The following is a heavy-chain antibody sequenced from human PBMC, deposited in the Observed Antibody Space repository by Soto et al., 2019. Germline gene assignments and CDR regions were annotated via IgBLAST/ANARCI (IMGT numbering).Heavy chain of an antibody. Sequence: GASVTVSCTASGYTFTSYYMHWVRQAPGQGLEWMGIINPSGGSTSYAQKFQGRVTMTRDTSTSTVYMELSSLRSEDTAVYYCARDRGTAMDTYYFDYWGQGTLVTVSS. J-gene: IGHJ4*02. CDR2: INPSGGST. CDR1: GYTFTSYY. CDR3: ARDRGTAMDTYYFDY. D-gene: IGHD5-18*01. V-gene: IGHV1-46*01.